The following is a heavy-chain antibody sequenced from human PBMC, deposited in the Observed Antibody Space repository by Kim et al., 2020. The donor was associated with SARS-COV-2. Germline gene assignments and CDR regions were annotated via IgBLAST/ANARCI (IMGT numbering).Heavy chain of an antibody. J-gene: IGHJ3*02. CDR3: ARAIWGHPSDAFDI. Sequence: ADSVKGRFTISRDNSKNTLYLQTNSLRAEDTAVYYCARAIWGHPSDAFDIWGQGTMVTVSS. D-gene: IGHD3-16*01. V-gene: IGHV3-33*01.